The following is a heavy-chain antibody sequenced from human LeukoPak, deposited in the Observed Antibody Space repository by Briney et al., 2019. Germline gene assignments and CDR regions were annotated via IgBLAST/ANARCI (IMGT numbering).Heavy chain of an antibody. CDR1: GGSFSGYY. CDR3: ARGRYSSSWYDY. CDR2: INHSGST. D-gene: IGHD6-13*01. V-gene: IGHV4-34*01. J-gene: IGHJ4*02. Sequence: PSETLSLTCAVYGGSFSGYYWSWIRQPPGKGLEWIGEINHSGSTNYSPSLKSRVTISVDTSKNQFSLKLSSVTAADTAVYYCARGRYSSSWYDYWGQGTLVTVSS.